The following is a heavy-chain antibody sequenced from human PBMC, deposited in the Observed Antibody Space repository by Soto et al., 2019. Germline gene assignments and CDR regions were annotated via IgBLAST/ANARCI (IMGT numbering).Heavy chain of an antibody. V-gene: IGHV3-73*01. J-gene: IGHJ6*02. Sequence: VGSLRLSCAASWFTFSGSAMHWVRQASGKGLEWVGRIRSKANSYATAYAASVKGRFTISRDDSKNTAYLQMNSLKTEDTAVYYCTRPRDLELRSGYYYYGMDVWGQGTTVTVSS. CDR2: IRSKANSYAT. D-gene: IGHD1-7*01. CDR3: TRPRDLELRSGYYYYGMDV. CDR1: WFTFSGSA.